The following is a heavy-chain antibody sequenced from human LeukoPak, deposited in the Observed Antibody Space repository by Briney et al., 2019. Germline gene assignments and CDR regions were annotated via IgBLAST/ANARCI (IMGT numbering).Heavy chain of an antibody. Sequence: PGGSLRLSCAASGFTFSRYSFNWVRQAPGKGLEWVSYISGDSNYIYHADSVKGRFTVSRDNAKNSLYLQMNSLRVEDTAVYYCARVLDDGYWGQGTLVTVSS. CDR2: ISGDSNYI. D-gene: IGHD3-3*01. V-gene: IGHV3-21*05. CDR3: ARVLDDGY. CDR1: GFTFSRYS. J-gene: IGHJ4*02.